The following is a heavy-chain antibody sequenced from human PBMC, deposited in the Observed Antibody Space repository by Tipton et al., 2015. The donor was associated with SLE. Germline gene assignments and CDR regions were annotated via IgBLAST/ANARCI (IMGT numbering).Heavy chain of an antibody. V-gene: IGHV4-61*02. CDR3: ARLVSSSCLDY. CDR1: GGSISSDNYD. Sequence: TLSLTCTVSGGSISSDNYDWSWVRQPAGKGLEWIGRIYTSGSTNYNPSLKSRVSISVDTSNNQFSLRLHSVTVADTAVYYCARLVSSSCLDYWGQGTVVTVSS. J-gene: IGHJ4*02. D-gene: IGHD6-6*01. CDR2: IYTSGST.